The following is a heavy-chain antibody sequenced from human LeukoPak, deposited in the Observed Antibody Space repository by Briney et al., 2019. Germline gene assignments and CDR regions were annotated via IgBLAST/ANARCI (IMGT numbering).Heavy chain of an antibody. Sequence: GGSLRLSCTASGFTFSSYGMHWVRQAPGKGLEWVAVISYDGSNKYYADSVKGRFTISRDNSKNTLYLQMNSLKAEDTAVYYCANVRGMDVWGQGTTVTVSS. CDR2: ISYDGSNK. CDR1: GFTFSSYG. J-gene: IGHJ6*02. V-gene: IGHV3-30*18. CDR3: ANVRGMDV.